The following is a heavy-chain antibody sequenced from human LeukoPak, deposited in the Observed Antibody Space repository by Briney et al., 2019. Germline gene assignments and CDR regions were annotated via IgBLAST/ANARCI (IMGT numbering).Heavy chain of an antibody. J-gene: IGHJ4*02. V-gene: IGHV4-30-4*01. D-gene: IGHD3-10*01. CDR1: GGSISSGDYY. Sequence: SETLSLTRTVSGGSISSGDYYWSWIRQPPGKGLEWIGYIYYSGSTYYNPSLKSRVTISVDTSKNQFSLKLSSVTAADTAVYYCAREVTMVRGVIINHRYYFDCWGQGTLVTVSS. CDR3: AREVTMVRGVIINHRYYFDC. CDR2: IYYSGST.